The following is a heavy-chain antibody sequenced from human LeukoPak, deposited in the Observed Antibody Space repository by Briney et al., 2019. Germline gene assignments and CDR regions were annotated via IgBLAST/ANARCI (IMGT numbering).Heavy chain of an antibody. CDR3: ARDQDYGDYGGHFDY. CDR1: GYTFTGYY. V-gene: IGHV1-2*02. Sequence: ASVKVSCKASGYTFTGYYMHWVRHAPGQGLEWMGWINPNSGGTNYAQKFQGRVTMTRDTSISTAYMELSRLRSDDTAVYYCARDQDYGDYGGHFDYWGQGTLATVSS. J-gene: IGHJ4*02. D-gene: IGHD4-17*01. CDR2: INPNSGGT.